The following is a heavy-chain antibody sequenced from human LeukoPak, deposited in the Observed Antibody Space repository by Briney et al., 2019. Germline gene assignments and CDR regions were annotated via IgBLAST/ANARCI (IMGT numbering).Heavy chain of an antibody. J-gene: IGHJ4*02. D-gene: IGHD2/OR15-2a*01. Sequence: SETLSLTCDVSGGSIRSYYWGWVRQPAGKGLEWIGRIYTTGTTNFNPSLKSRLTMSVDTSKNQFSLNLTSVTAADTAVYFCARQGYTAAYYFLDFWSPGTLLTVSS. V-gene: IGHV4-4*07. CDR3: ARQGYTAAYYFLDF. CDR1: GGSIRSYY. CDR2: IYTTGTT.